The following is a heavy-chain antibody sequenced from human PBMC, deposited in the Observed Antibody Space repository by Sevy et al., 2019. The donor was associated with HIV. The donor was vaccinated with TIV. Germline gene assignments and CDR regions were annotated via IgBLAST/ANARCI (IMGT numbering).Heavy chain of an antibody. Sequence: GGSLRLSCEASGFTFSKYSMSWVRQAPGKGLEWVSTFSFGCGRINYAYSVKGRFTISRDESKNTLYLQMNSLRAEDTAVYYCAREGCTKPHDYWGQGTLVTVSS. CDR1: GFTFSKYS. CDR3: AREGCTKPHDY. CDR2: FSFGCGRI. D-gene: IGHD2-8*01. V-gene: IGHV3-23*01. J-gene: IGHJ4*02.